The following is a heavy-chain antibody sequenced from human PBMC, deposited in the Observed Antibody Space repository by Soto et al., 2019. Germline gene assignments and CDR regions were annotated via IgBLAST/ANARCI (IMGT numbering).Heavy chain of an antibody. V-gene: IGHV1-24*01. J-gene: IGHJ4*02. CDR3: ATHRSGRFLEWLPAGSLVY. CDR2: FDPEDGET. D-gene: IGHD3-3*01. Sequence: ASLKVSCKVSGYTLTDLSMQWVRQAPGKGLEWMGGFDPEDGETIYAQKFQGRVTMTEDTATDTAYMELSSLRSEDTAVYYCATHRSGRFLEWLPAGSLVYWGQGPLVTVSS. CDR1: GYTLTDLS.